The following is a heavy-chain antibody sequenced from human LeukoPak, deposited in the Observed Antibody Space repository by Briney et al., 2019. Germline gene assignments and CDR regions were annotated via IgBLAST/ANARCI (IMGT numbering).Heavy chain of an antibody. Sequence: PGGSLRLSCAASGFTFSSYAMHWVRQAPGKGLEWVAVISYDGSNKYYADSVKGRFTISRDNSKNTLYLQMNSLRAEDTAVYYCARDPKASGSYEYGEFDYWGQGTLVTVSS. CDR2: ISYDGSNK. J-gene: IGHJ4*02. V-gene: IGHV3-30*04. CDR1: GFTFSSYA. D-gene: IGHD1-26*01. CDR3: ARDPKASGSYEYGEFDY.